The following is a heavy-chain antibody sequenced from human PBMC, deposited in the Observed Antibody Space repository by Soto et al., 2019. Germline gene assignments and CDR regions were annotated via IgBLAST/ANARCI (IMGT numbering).Heavy chain of an antibody. CDR1: GGYIDSGSYY. D-gene: IGHD3-16*01. J-gene: IGHJ4*02. CDR3: ARIQAYMGVMDYFDF. Sequence: PSETLSLTCTVSGGYIDSGSYYWGWIRQPPGKGLEWIGSIFYSGSTYYNPSLKSRVTVSLDTSENQFSLKLNSVTAADTAVYYCARIQAYMGVMDYFDFWGQGTLVTVSS. V-gene: IGHV4-39*01. CDR2: IFYSGST.